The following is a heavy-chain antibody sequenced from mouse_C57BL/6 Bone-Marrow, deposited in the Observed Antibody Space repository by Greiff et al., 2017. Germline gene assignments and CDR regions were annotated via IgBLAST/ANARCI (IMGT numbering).Heavy chain of an antibody. V-gene: IGHV5-6*02. CDR3: ARRFYFDY. Sequence: DVKLVESGGDLVKPGGSLKLSCAASGFTFSSYGMSWVRQTPDKRLEWVATISSGGSYTYSPDSVKGRFTISRDNAKNTLYLQMSSLKSEDTAMYYCARRFYFDYWGQGTTLTVSS. CDR1: GFTFSSYG. CDR2: ISSGGSYT. J-gene: IGHJ2*01.